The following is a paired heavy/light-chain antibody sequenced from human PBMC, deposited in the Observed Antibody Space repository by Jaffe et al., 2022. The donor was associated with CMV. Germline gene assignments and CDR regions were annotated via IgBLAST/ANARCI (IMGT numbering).Light chain of an antibody. J-gene: IGLJ3*02. V-gene: IGLV1-40*01. CDR1: SSNVGAGYD. CDR2: GNI. CDR3: QSYDSSLRGSL. Sequence: QSVLTQPPSVSGAPGQRVTISCTGSSSNVGAGYDVHWYQHLPGTAPRLLIYGNINRPSGVPDRFSGSKSGTSASLAITGLQADDEADYYCQSYDSSLRGSLFGGGTKLTVL.
Heavy chain of an antibody. V-gene: IGHV3-21*02. CDR2: ISRASIYI. CDR1: GFSFNTFT. CDR3: ARDAKDYEMDL. Sequence: EVQLVESGGGLVKPGGSLRLSCAASGFSFNTFTMNWVRQVPGKGLEWVSSISRASIYIEYAESVKGRFTISRDNAKSSMFLQMNSLRAEDTGVYFCARDAKDYEMDLWGQGTLVTVSS. J-gene: IGHJ4*02. D-gene: IGHD4-17*01.